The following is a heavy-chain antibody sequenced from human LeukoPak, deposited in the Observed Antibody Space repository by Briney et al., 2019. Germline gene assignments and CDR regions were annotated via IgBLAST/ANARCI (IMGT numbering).Heavy chain of an antibody. J-gene: IGHJ4*02. V-gene: IGHV3-15*01. D-gene: IGHD3-10*01. CDR3: VTLGWGVNY. Sequence: GGPLRLSCAASGFTFSNAWINWVRQAPGKGLEWVGRIKSKTGGGTIDYAAAVKGRFTISGDDSINTLYLQMNSLETEDTAVYYCVTLGWGVNYWGQGTLVTVSS. CDR2: IKSKTGGGTI. CDR1: GFTFSNAW.